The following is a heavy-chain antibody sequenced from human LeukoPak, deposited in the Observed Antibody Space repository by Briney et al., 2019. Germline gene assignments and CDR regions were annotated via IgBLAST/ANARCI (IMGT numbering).Heavy chain of an antibody. Sequence: SETLSLTCAVYGGSFSGYYWSWLRQPPGKGLEWIGEIKHSGSTNYNPSLKSRVTISVDTSKKQFSLKLSSVTAADTAVYYCVTYYFDSSGPKKNYWGQGTLVTVSS. CDR2: IKHSGST. CDR1: GGSFSGYY. V-gene: IGHV4-34*01. CDR3: VTYYFDSSGPKKNY. D-gene: IGHD3-22*01. J-gene: IGHJ4*02.